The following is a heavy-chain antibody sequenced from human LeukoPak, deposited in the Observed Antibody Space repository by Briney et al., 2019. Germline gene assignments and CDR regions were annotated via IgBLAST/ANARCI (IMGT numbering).Heavy chain of an antibody. CDR2: ISYDGSNK. V-gene: IGHV3-30-3*01. CDR3: ARGPERTGVGTRYYYDMDV. J-gene: IGHJ6*02. D-gene: IGHD2-8*01. Sequence: GGSLRLSCAASGFTFSSYAMHWVRQAPGKGLEWVAVISYDGSNKYYADSVKVRFTISRDNSKNTLYLQMNSLRAEDTAVYYCARGPERTGVGTRYYYDMDVWGQGTTVTVSS. CDR1: GFTFSSYA.